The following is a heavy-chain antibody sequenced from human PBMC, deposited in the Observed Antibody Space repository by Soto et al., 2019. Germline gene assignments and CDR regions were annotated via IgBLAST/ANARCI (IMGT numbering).Heavy chain of an antibody. J-gene: IGHJ2*01. CDR3: ARSAIPTHWFFDL. V-gene: IGHV4-39*01. D-gene: IGHD2-21*01. CDR1: GGPISSSSYY. Sequence: PSETLSLTCSVSGGPISSSSYYWGWIRQAPGKGLEWLATIYYTGYTYHNPSLKSHVTISVDTSKDQFSLELTSVTAADTALYYCARSAIPTHWFFDLWGRGTLVTVSS. CDR2: IYYTGYT.